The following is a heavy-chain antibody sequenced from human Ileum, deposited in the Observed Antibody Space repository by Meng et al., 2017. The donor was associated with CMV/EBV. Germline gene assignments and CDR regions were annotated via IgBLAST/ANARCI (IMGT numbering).Heavy chain of an antibody. CDR2: ASPNKGDT. Sequence: ASVKVSCKASGYIFTDDYIHWMRQAPGQGLEWMGWASPNKGDTNCAQKFQGRVTMTTDTSISTAYLALTGLTSDDTAVYYCSGGAGYMRGQGTLVTVSS. J-gene: IGHJ4*02. CDR3: SGGAGYM. V-gene: IGHV1-2*02. CDR1: GYIFTDDY. D-gene: IGHD5-12*01.